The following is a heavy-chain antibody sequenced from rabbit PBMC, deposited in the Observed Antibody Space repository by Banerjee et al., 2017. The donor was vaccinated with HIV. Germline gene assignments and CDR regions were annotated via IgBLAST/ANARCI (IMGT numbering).Heavy chain of an antibody. CDR1: GFDFSSNE. J-gene: IGHJ4*01. CDR3: ARSAGSSDRFNL. CDR2: IYAGSSGST. Sequence: QEQLVESGGGLVQPEGSLTLTCKASGFDFSSNEMCWVRQAPGKGPEWIACIYAGSSGSTYYATWAKGRFTISKTSSTTVTLQMTSLTAADTATYFCARSAGSSDRFNLWGPGTLVTVS. V-gene: IGHV1S45*01. D-gene: IGHD8-1*01.